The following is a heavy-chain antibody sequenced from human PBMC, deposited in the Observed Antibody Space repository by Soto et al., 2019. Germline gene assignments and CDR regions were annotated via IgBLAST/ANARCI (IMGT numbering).Heavy chain of an antibody. V-gene: IGHV1-69*06. D-gene: IGHD3-10*01. Sequence: GASVKVSCKASGGTFSSYAISWVRQAPGQGLEWMGGIIPIFGTANYAQKFQGRVTITADKSTSTAYMELSSLRSEDTAVYYCAGYYYGSGSYLDAFDIWGQGTMVTVSS. CDR1: GGTFSSYA. CDR3: AGYYYGSGSYLDAFDI. J-gene: IGHJ3*02. CDR2: IIPIFGTA.